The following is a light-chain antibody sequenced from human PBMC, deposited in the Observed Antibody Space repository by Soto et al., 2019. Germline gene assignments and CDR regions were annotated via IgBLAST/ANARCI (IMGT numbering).Light chain of an antibody. CDR3: AAWDDSLNGV. CDR2: SNN. Sequence: QSVLTQPPSASGTPGQRVTISCSGSSSNIGSNTVNWYQQLPGTAPKLLIYSNNQRPSGVPDRFSGSKSGTSASLAISGLQSEDEADYYCAAWDDSLNGVFGGGTPLTVL. V-gene: IGLV1-44*01. CDR1: SSNIGSNT. J-gene: IGLJ3*02.